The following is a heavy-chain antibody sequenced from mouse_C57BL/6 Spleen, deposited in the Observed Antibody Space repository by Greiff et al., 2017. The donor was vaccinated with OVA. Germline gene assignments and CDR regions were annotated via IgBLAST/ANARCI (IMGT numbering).Heavy chain of an antibody. CDR3: ARPPYYGSTYYFDY. V-gene: IGHV1-69*01. D-gene: IGHD1-1*01. Sequence: VQLQQPGAELVMPGASVKLSCKASGYTFTSYWMHWVKQRPGQGLEWIGEIDPSDSYTNYNQKFKGKSTLTVDKSSSTAYMQLSSLTSEDSAVYYCARPPYYGSTYYFDYWGQGTTLTVSS. J-gene: IGHJ2*01. CDR2: IDPSDSYT. CDR1: GYTFTSYW.